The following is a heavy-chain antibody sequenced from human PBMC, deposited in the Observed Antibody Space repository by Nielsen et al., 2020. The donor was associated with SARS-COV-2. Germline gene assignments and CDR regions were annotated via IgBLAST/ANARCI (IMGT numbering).Heavy chain of an antibody. Sequence: SVKVSCKASGYTFTSYAISWVRQAPGQGLEWMGGIIPIFGTANYAQKFQGRVTMTRDTSTSTVYMELSSLRSEDTAVYYCARDGDNWNYDTTRYYYYMDVWGKGTTVTVSS. D-gene: IGHD1-7*01. V-gene: IGHV1-69*05. CDR2: IIPIFGTA. CDR3: ARDGDNWNYDTTRYYYYMDV. CDR1: GYTFTSYA. J-gene: IGHJ6*03.